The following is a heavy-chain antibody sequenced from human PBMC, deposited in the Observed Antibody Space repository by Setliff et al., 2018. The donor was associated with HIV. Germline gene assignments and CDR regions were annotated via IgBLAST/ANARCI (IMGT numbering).Heavy chain of an antibody. Sequence: SETLSLTCAVYGGSFSGYYWSWIRQPPGKGLEWIGEINHSGSTNYNPSLKSRVTISVDTSKNQFSLRLSSVTAADTAVYYCARDSGQSFPTAFDIWGQGTMVTVSS. J-gene: IGHJ3*02. CDR2: INHSGST. V-gene: IGHV4-34*01. CDR1: GGSFSGYY. D-gene: IGHD1-26*01. CDR3: ARDSGQSFPTAFDI.